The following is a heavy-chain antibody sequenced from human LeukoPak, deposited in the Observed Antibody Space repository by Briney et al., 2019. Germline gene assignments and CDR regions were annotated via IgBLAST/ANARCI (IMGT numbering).Heavy chain of an antibody. CDR2: ISGSGGST. D-gene: IGHD3-10*01. CDR1: GFTFSSYA. Sequence: GGSLRLSCAASGFTFSSYAMSWVRQAPGKGLKWVSAISGSGGSTYYADSGKGRFTISRDNSQNTLYLQMNSLRAEDTAVYYCAKDSNYYGSGSEVDYWGQGTLVTVSS. CDR3: AKDSNYYGSGSEVDY. J-gene: IGHJ4*02. V-gene: IGHV3-23*01.